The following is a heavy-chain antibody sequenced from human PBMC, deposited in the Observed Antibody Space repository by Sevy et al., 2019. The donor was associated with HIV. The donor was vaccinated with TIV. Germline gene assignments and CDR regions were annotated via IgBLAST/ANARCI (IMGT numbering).Heavy chain of an antibody. Sequence: SETLSLTCTVSGVSITSGDHYWSWIRQPPGKGLEWIGYIYYSGSTYSNPSLKSRVTMSVDTSKNQFSLKLSSVTAADTAVYYCASPTDYGMDVWGQGTTVTVSS. CDR2: IYYSGST. J-gene: IGHJ6*02. V-gene: IGHV4-30-4*01. CDR3: ASPTDYGMDV. CDR1: GVSITSGDHY.